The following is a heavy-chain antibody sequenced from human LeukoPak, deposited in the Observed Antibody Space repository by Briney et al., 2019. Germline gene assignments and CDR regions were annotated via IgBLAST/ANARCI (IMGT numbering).Heavy chain of an antibody. CDR3: AKDGQRRMGISMIRGVRVKAYYFDY. CDR1: GFTFSTSE. D-gene: IGHD3-10*01. V-gene: IGHV3-48*03. J-gene: IGHJ4*02. Sequence: GGSLRLSCAASGFTFSTSEMNWVRQAPGKGLEWVSYISGTGTTIYYGDSVKGRFTISRDNAKNSLYLQMSSLRAEDTAVYYCAKDGQRRMGISMIRGVRVKAYYFDYWGQGTLVTVSS. CDR2: ISGTGTTI.